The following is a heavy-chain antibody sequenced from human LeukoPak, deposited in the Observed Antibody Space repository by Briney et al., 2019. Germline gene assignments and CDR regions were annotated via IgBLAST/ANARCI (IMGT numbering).Heavy chain of an antibody. D-gene: IGHD5-24*01. J-gene: IGHJ4*02. CDR2: IYYSGST. Sequence: SETLSLTCTVSGGSISSSSYYWGWIRQPPGKGLEWIGSIYYSGSTYYNPSLKSRVTISVDTSKNQFSLKLSSVTAADTAVYYCARVADGYNPNFDYWGQGTLVTVSS. V-gene: IGHV4-39*07. CDR3: ARVADGYNPNFDY. CDR1: GGSISSSSYY.